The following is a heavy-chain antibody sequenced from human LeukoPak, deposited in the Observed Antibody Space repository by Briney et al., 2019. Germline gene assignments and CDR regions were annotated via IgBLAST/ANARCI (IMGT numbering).Heavy chain of an antibody. CDR2: ISGSGDRT. V-gene: IGHV3-23*01. Sequence: PGGSLRLSCAASGFTFSTYAVNWVRQAPGKGMEWVSTISGSGDRTYYADSVKGRFTISRDNSKDTLYLQMNSVRADDTAVYYGARDRGRYYDSGGFYWGYYFDSWGQGILVTVST. CDR1: GFTFSTYA. D-gene: IGHD3-22*01. CDR3: ARDRGRYYDSGGFYWGYYFDS. J-gene: IGHJ4*02.